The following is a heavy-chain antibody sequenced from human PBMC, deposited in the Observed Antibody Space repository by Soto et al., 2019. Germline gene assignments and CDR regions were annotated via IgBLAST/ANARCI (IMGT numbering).Heavy chain of an antibody. Sequence: QVQLQESGPGLVEPSQTLSLTCTVSGGSISGGGYYWSWIRQHPGKGLEWIGYIYYSGTTYYNPSLKSRLTISVDTSKTQFSLKLSSVTAADTAVYYCARAWTATAGWANWFALWGQGTLVTVSS. J-gene: IGHJ5*02. D-gene: IGHD6-13*01. CDR2: IYYSGTT. V-gene: IGHV4-31*03. CDR3: ARAWTATAGWANWFAL. CDR1: GGSISGGGYY.